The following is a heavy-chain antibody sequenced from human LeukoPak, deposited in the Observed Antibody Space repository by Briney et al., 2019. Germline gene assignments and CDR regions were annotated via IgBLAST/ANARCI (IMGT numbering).Heavy chain of an antibody. CDR1: GYTFTSYG. D-gene: IGHD6-19*01. CDR3: ARDPSGGEGYYYYMDV. CDR2: ISAYNGNT. V-gene: IGHV1-18*01. Sequence: ASVKVSCKASGYTFTSYGISWVRPSPGQGLEWMGWISAYNGNTNYAQKLQGRVTMTTDTSTSTAYMELRSLRSDDTAVYYCARDPSGGEGYYYYMDVWGKGTTVTVSS. J-gene: IGHJ6*03.